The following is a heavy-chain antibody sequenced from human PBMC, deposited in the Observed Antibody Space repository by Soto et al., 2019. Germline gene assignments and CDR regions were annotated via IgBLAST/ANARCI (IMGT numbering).Heavy chain of an antibody. CDR3: ARAVGYSYGFDY. V-gene: IGHV1-18*01. CDR2: ISAYNGNT. D-gene: IGHD5-18*01. J-gene: IGHJ4*02. Sequence: QVQLVQSGAEVRRPGASVKVSCKASGYTFASYGISWVRQAPGQGLEWMGWISAYNGNTNYAHKLQGGVTMTTETSTTTAYMELRSLRSDDTAVYYCARAVGYSYGFDYWGQGTLVTVSS. CDR1: GYTFASYG.